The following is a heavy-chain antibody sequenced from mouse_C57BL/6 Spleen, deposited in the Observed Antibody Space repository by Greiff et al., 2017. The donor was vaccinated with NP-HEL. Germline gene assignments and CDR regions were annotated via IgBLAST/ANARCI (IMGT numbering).Heavy chain of an antibody. V-gene: IGHV1-66*01. Sequence: VQLQQSGPELVKPGASVKISCKASGYSFTSYYIHWVKQRPGQGLEWIGWIYPGSGNTKYNEKFKGKATLTADTSSSTAYMLLSSLTSEDSAVYYCASSSSYWYFDVWGTGTTVTVSS. CDR2: IYPGSGNT. J-gene: IGHJ1*03. CDR3: ASSSSYWYFDV. CDR1: GYSFTSYY. D-gene: IGHD1-1*01.